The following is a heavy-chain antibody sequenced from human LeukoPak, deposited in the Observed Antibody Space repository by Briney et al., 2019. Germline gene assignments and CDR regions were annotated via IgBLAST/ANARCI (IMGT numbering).Heavy chain of an antibody. CDR1: GFTFSDFG. CDR2: IAYDGSKK. CDR3: AKHGRIVGATHFDY. D-gene: IGHD1-26*01. V-gene: IGHV3-30*02. J-gene: IGHJ4*02. Sequence: PGGSLRLSCAASGFTFSDFGMHWVRQAPGKGLEWVAFIAYDGSKKYYADSVKGRFTISRDNSKNTLYLQMNSLRAEDTAVYYCAKHGRIVGATHFDYWGQGTLVTVSS.